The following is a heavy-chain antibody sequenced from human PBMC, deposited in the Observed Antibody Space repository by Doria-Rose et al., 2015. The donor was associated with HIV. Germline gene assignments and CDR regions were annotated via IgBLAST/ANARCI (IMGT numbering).Heavy chain of an antibody. CDR3: ARIKSSRWYHKYYFDF. V-gene: IGHV2-26*01. J-gene: IGHJ4*02. D-gene: IGHD6-13*01. CDR1: GVSLSSHGMG. CDR2: IFSDDER. Sequence: QVTLKESGPVLVKPTETLTLTCTVSGVSLSSHGMGVSWIRQPPGKALEWLSNIFSDDERSYQTSLKSRLNITRGTSKSQVVLTMTDMDPVDTATYYCARIKSSRWYHKYYFDFWGQGTLVIVSA.